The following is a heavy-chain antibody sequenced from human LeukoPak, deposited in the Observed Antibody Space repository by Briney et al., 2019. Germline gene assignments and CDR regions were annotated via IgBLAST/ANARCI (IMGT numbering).Heavy chain of an antibody. Sequence: ASVTVSCKASGYTFTGYYMHWVRQAPGQGLAWMGWINPNSGGTRYAQKFQGRVTMTRDTSIRTAYMELSSLRSDDTAVYYCARDVGGWYDEDYWGQGTLVTVSS. J-gene: IGHJ4*02. CDR1: GYTFTGYY. CDR2: INPNSGGT. D-gene: IGHD6-19*01. CDR3: ARDVGGWYDEDY. V-gene: IGHV1-2*02.